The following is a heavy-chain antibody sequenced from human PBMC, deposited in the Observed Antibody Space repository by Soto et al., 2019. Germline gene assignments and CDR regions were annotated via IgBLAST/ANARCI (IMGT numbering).Heavy chain of an antibody. CDR2: ISSSSSTI. V-gene: IGHV3-48*01. CDR1: GFTFSSYS. D-gene: IGHD3-22*01. CDR3: ARDWYYDSRGYGSGGFDI. J-gene: IGHJ3*02. Sequence: GGSLRLSCAASGFTFSSYSMNWVRQAPGKGLEWVSYISSSSSTIHYADSVKGRFTISRDNSKNMLYLQMNSLRAEDTAVYYCARDWYYDSRGYGSGGFDIWGQGTMVTVS.